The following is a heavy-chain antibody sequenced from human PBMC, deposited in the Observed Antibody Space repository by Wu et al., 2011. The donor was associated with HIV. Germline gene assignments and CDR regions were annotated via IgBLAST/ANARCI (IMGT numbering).Heavy chain of an antibody. J-gene: IGHJ6*02. V-gene: IGHV1-69*01. CDR2: IIPIFVTP. CDR1: GGTFSNYA. Sequence: QVQLVQSGAEVKKPGSSVKVSCKASGGTFSNYAISWVRQAPGQGLEWMGGIIPIFVTPNYAQKFQGRVTIITDESTSTAYMELSSLRSEDTAVYYXARDSVAGEYYGMDVWGQGTTVTVSS. D-gene: IGHD6-19*01. CDR3: ARDSVAGEYYGMDV.